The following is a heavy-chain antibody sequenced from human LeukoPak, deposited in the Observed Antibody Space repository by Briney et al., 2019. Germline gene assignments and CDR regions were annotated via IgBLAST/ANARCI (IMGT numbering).Heavy chain of an antibody. V-gene: IGHV3-30-3*01. CDR2: ISYDGSNK. CDR3: ARVLLGNYYDSSGYYPDAFDI. CDR1: GFTFSSYA. D-gene: IGHD3-22*01. J-gene: IGHJ3*02. Sequence: GGSLRLSCAASGFTFSSYAMHWVRQAPGKGLEWVAVISYDGSNKYYADSVKGRFTISRDNSKNTLYLQMNSLRAEDTAVYYCARVLLGNYYDSSGYYPDAFDIWGQGTMVTVSS.